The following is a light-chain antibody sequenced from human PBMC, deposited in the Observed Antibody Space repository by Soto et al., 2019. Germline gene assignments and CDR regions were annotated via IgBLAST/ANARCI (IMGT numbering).Light chain of an antibody. Sequence: QSALTQPPSASGSPGQSVTISCTGTSSDIGGYNYVSWYQQHPGKAPKLIIYEVSKRPSGVPDRFSGSKSGNTASLTVSGLQAEDEADYYCTSYSSSDIFYVFGTGTKLTVL. CDR3: TSYSSSDIFYV. V-gene: IGLV2-8*01. CDR2: EVS. J-gene: IGLJ1*01. CDR1: SSDIGGYNY.